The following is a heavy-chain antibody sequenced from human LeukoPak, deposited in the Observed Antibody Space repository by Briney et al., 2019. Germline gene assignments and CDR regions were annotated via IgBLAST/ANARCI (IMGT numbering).Heavy chain of an antibody. CDR2: IRYDGSNK. CDR3: AKLGRVVVVLAAYYDY. CDR1: GFTFSSYG. Sequence: GGSLRLSCAASGFTFSSYGMHWVRQAPGKGLEWVAFIRYDGSNKYYADSVKGRFTISRDNSKNTLYLQMNSLRAEDTAVYYCAKLGRVVVVLAAYYDYWGQGTLVTVSS. D-gene: IGHD2-2*01. V-gene: IGHV3-30*02. J-gene: IGHJ4*02.